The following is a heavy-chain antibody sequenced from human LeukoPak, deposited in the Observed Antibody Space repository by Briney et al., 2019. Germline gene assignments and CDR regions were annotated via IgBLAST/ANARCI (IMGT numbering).Heavy chain of an antibody. J-gene: IGHJ4*02. CDR1: GFTFSSYA. D-gene: IGHD3-10*01. CDR3: ARDHLGDSYSDF. V-gene: IGHV3-23*01. CDR2: ISASGVST. Sequence: GGSLRLSCAASGFTFSSYAISWVRQAPGKGLEWVSVISASGVSTYYGDSVKGRFTISRDNSKNTLHLQMNSLRAEDTAVYYCARDHLGDSYSDFWGQGTLVTVSS.